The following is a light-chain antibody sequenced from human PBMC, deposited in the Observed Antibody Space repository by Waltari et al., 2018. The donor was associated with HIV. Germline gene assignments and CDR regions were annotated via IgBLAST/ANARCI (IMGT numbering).Light chain of an antibody. CDR2: QDT. V-gene: IGLV3-25*03. Sequence: SYELTQPPSVSVSPGQTASITCSGDALPKPYAYWFQQKPGQAPVLVIYQDTERPSGIPERLSGSSLGTMVTLTITGVQAEDEADYYCQSTDRSGTYWVFGGGTKLTVL. CDR3: QSTDRSGTYWV. CDR1: ALPKPY. J-gene: IGLJ3*02.